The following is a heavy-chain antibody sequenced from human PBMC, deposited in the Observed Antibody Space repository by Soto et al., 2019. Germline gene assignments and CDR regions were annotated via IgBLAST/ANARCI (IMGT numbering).Heavy chain of an antibody. CDR1: GYSFTSYG. V-gene: IGHV1-18*01. CDR3: ARVSQGETYYVILTGYYGGSHFDY. Sequence: QVQLVQSGAEVKKPGASVKVSCKASGYSFTSYGISWVRQAPGQGLEWMGWISGYNGNTNYAQTFQGRVTMTTDTSTTTAYMELRSLRSDDTAVYYCARVSQGETYYVILTGYYGGSHFDYWGQGTLFTVSS. D-gene: IGHD3-9*01. CDR2: ISGYNGNT. J-gene: IGHJ4*02.